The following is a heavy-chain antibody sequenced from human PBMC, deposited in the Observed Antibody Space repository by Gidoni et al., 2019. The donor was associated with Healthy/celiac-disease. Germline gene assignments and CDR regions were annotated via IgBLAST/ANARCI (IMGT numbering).Heavy chain of an antibody. CDR3: AARGYCSSTSCYTWGVASGSYYVFNY. Sequence: QVQLQQWGAGLLKPSETLSLTCAVYGGSFSGYYWSWIRQPPGKGLEWIGEINHIGSTNYNPSLKSRVTISVDTSKNQFSLKLSSVTAADTAVYYCAARGYCSSTSCYTWGVASGSYYVFNYWGQGTLVTVSS. V-gene: IGHV4-34*01. CDR1: GGSFSGYY. J-gene: IGHJ4*02. CDR2: INHIGST. D-gene: IGHD2-2*02.